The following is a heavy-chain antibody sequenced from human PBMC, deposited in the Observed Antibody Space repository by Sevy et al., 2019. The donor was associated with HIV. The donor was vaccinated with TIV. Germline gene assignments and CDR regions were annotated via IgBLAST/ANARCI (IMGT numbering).Heavy chain of an antibody. CDR3: ARARPEGYYDSSGYYSPGYVDY. Sequence: SETLSLTCTVSGGSISSGGYYWSWIRQHPGKGLEWIGYIYYSGSTYYHPSLKSRVTISVDTSKNQFSLKLSSVTAADTAVYYCARARPEGYYDSSGYYSPGYVDYWGQGTLVTVSS. V-gene: IGHV4-31*03. CDR2: IYYSGST. J-gene: IGHJ4*02. D-gene: IGHD3-22*01. CDR1: GGSISSGGYY.